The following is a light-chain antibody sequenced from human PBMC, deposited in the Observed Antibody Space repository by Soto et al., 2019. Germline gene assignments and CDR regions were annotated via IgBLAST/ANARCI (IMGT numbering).Light chain of an antibody. J-gene: IGKJ1*01. CDR1: QSVSSN. V-gene: IGKV3-15*01. CDR3: QQYNNWPPWP. CDR2: GAS. Sequence: EIVMTQSPATLSVSPGERATLSCRASQSVSSNLAWYQQKPGQAPRLLIYGASTRATGIPARLSGSGSGTEFTLTISSLQSEDFAVYYCQQYNNWPPWPFGQGTKVDIX.